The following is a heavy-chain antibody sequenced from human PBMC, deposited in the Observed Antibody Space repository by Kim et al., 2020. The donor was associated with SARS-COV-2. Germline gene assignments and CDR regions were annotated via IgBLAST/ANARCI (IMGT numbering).Heavy chain of an antibody. CDR3: TRVSMIVVVTPDY. Sequence: YAASVKGRLTISRDDSKSIAYLQMNSLKTEDTAVYYCTRVSMIVVVTPDYWGQGTLVTVSS. J-gene: IGHJ4*02. D-gene: IGHD3-22*01. V-gene: IGHV3-49*02.